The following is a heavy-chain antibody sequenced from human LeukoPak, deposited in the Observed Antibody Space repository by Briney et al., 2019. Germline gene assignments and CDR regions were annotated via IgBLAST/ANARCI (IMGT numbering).Heavy chain of an antibody. J-gene: IGHJ4*02. D-gene: IGHD6-19*01. Sequence: ASVKVSCKASGYTFTGYYMHWVRQAPGQGLEWMGWINPNSGGTNYAQKFQGRVTMTRDTSISIAYMELSRLRSDDTAVYYCARDLFTAVAGNDYWGQGTLVTVSS. CDR3: ARDLFTAVAGNDY. CDR1: GYTFTGYY. CDR2: INPNSGGT. V-gene: IGHV1-2*02.